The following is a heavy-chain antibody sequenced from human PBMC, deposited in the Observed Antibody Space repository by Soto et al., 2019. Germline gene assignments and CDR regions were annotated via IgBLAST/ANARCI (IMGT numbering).Heavy chain of an antibody. CDR3: ARTDAYNSSFFDS. Sequence: QVQLQEMGPGLVKPSQTLTITCTVSGDSVNSAYWSWIRQLPGKGLEWMGNIYHTGRTFYNPSLKSRVAMSIDTSKPLFSRKVTSVTAADTAVYYCARTDAYNSSFFDSWGQGTVVTVST. CDR1: GDSVNSAY. D-gene: IGHD6-6*01. V-gene: IGHV4-31*03. J-gene: IGHJ4*02. CDR2: IYHTGRT.